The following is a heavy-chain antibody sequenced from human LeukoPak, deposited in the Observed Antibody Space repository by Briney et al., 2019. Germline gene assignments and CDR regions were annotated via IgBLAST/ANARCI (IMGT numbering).Heavy chain of an antibody. Sequence: PSETLSLTCAVYGGSFSGYYWTWIRQTPEKGREWIGEMNPRGSTNYTPSLKSRVTISVDTSKNQFSLELSSVTAADTAVYYCARGRQDVTMIVVVMTAVSYYLDVWGKGTTVTVS. D-gene: IGHD3-22*01. CDR2: MNPRGST. CDR3: ARGRQDVTMIVVVMTAVSYYLDV. J-gene: IGHJ6*03. CDR1: GGSFSGYY. V-gene: IGHV4-34*01.